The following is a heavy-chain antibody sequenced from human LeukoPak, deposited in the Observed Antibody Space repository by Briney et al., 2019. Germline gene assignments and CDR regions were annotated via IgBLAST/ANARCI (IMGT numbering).Heavy chain of an antibody. CDR3: VKEGLRMVTTFQAFDI. J-gene: IGHJ3*02. V-gene: IGHV3-64D*08. CDR2: ISSSGGST. Sequence: PGGSLRLSCSASGFSFSTYAMHWVRQAPGKGLEYVSAISSSGGSTYSADSVMGRVTISRDNSKNTLYLQMSSLRPEDTAVYYCVKEGLRMVTTFQAFDIWGQGTMVTVSS. D-gene: IGHD4-17*01. CDR1: GFSFSTYA.